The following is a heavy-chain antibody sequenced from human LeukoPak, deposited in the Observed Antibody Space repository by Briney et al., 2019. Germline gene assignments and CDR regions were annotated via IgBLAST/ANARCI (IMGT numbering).Heavy chain of an antibody. CDR1: GFTFSSYW. Sequence: GSLRLSCAASGFTFSSYWMSWVRQAPGKGLEWVANIKQDGSEKYYVDSVRGRFTISRDNAKNSLYLQMNSLRAEDTAVYYCARIRSGSYGSRRYYYYYGMDVWGQGTTVTVSS. D-gene: IGHD5-18*01. CDR3: ARIRSGSYGSRRYYYYYGMDV. J-gene: IGHJ6*02. V-gene: IGHV3-7*01. CDR2: IKQDGSEK.